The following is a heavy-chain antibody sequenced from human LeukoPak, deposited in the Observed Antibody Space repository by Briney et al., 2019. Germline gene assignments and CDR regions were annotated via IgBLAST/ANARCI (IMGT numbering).Heavy chain of an antibody. J-gene: IGHJ4*02. D-gene: IGHD2-2*02. Sequence: SETLSLTCTVSGGSISSYYWSWIRQPPGKGLEWIGYIYYSGSTNYNPSLKSRVTISVDTSKNQFSLKLSSVTAADTAVYYCARSLILDQLLYLESYFDYWGQGTLVTVSS. V-gene: IGHV4-59*01. CDR1: GGSISSYY. CDR3: ARSLILDQLLYLESYFDY. CDR2: IYYSGST.